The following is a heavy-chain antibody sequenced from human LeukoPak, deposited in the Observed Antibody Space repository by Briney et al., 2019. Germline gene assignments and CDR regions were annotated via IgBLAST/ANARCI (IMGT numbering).Heavy chain of an antibody. CDR2: IRYDGSNK. CDR1: GFTFSSYG. V-gene: IGHV3-30*02. Sequence: GGSLRLSCAASGFTFSSYGMHWVRQAPGKGLEWVAFIRYDGSNKYYADSVKGRFTISRDNSKNTLYLQMNSLRAEDTAVYYCAKEPRNYYYYYYMDVWGKGTTVTVSS. D-gene: IGHD1-14*01. CDR3: AKEPRNYYYYYYMDV. J-gene: IGHJ6*03.